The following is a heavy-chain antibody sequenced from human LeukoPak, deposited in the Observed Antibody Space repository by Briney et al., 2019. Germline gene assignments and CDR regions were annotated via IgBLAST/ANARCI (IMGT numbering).Heavy chain of an antibody. V-gene: IGHV3-48*04. CDR1: GFTFSSYS. J-gene: IGHJ3*02. D-gene: IGHD3-10*01. CDR3: AREGRYYGSGSHRDGFDI. Sequence: GGSLRLSCAASGFTFSSYSMNWVRQAPGKGLELVSYISSSGSPKYYADSVKGRFTISRDNAKNSLYLQMNSLTAEDTAIYYCAREGRYYGSGSHRDGFDIWGQGTMVTVSS. CDR2: ISSSGSPK.